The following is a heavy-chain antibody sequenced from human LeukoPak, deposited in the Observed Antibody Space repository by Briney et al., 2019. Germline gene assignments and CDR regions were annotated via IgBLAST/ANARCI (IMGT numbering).Heavy chain of an antibody. Sequence: PSETLSLTCAVSGGSFRGYYWTWIRQPPGKGLEWIGEINHSGSANYNPSLKSRVTISFDTSKNQFSLKLSSETAADTAVYYCARGQGTVTTHWGQGTLVTVSS. CDR2: INHSGSA. CDR3: ARGQGTVTTH. CDR1: GGSFRGYY. D-gene: IGHD4-17*01. V-gene: IGHV4-34*01. J-gene: IGHJ4*02.